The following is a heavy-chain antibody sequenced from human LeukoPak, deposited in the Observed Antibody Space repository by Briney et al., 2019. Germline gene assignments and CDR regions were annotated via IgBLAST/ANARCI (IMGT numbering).Heavy chain of an antibody. D-gene: IGHD3-16*01. J-gene: IGHJ4*02. CDR1: GFSFSRYG. CDR2: ISYDGSNK. CDR3: AKGPLLGELFSFDY. Sequence: GGSLRLSCAASGFSFSRYGMHWVRQAPGKGLEWVAVISYDGSNKYYADSVKGRFTISRDNSENTLYLQMNSLRAEDTAVYYCAKGPLLGELFSFDYWGQGTLVTVSS. V-gene: IGHV3-30*18.